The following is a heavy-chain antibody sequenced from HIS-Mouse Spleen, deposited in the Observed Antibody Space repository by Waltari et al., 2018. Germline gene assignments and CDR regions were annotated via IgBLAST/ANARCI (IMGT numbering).Heavy chain of an antibody. D-gene: IGHD6-13*01. CDR2: IYYSGSN. Sequence: QLQLQESGPGLVKPSETLSLTCTVSGGSISSSSYYWGWIRQPPGKGLGWIGRIYYSGSNYDNPSLKRRVTISVDTSKNQFSLKLSSVTAADTAVYYCAREIPYSSSWYDWYFDLWGRGTLVTVSS. J-gene: IGHJ2*01. V-gene: IGHV4-39*07. CDR1: GGSISSSSYY. CDR3: AREIPYSSSWYDWYFDL.